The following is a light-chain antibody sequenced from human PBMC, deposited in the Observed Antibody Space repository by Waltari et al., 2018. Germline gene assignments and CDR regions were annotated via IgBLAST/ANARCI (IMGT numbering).Light chain of an antibody. CDR2: KAS. V-gene: IGKV1-5*03. Sequence: DIQMTQSPSPLSASVANRAPITCRASQSVNSWVAWYQQKPRKAPKLLIFKASNLESGVPSRFSGSGSGTEFTLTISSLQPDDFATYHCQQYDSYWTFGQGTKVEIK. CDR1: QSVNSW. J-gene: IGKJ1*01. CDR3: QQYDSYWT.